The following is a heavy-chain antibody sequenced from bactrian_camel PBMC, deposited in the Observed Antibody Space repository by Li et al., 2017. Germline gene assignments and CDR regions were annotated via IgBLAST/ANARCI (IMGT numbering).Heavy chain of an antibody. CDR1: GFTYNRYC. CDR2: IFPRGGSI. D-gene: IGHD2*01. Sequence: HVQLVESGGGLVQPGGSLRLSCAASGFTYNRYCMGWFRLAPGKEREGVASIFPRGGSITYADSVKGRFTISRDNAKNTLYLQMNSLKTEDTAVYYCTAGDYYSLYWGQGTQVTVS. V-gene: IGHV3S1*01. J-gene: IGHJ4*01. CDR3: TAGDYYSLY.